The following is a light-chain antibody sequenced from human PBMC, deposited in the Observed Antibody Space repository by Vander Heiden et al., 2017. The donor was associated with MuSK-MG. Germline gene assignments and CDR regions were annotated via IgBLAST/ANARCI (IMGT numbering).Light chain of an antibody. CDR2: DVS. V-gene: IGLV2-14*03. J-gene: IGLJ2*01. Sequence: SALAQPAALSGSPVHSITISCTGTASDVGGFNYVSWYQQHPGKVPKLLIHDVSKRPSGVSFRFSGAKSGNTASLTISGLQAEDEADYYCSAYTGSSTVVFGGGTKLTVL. CDR3: SAYTGSSTVV. CDR1: ASDVGGFNY.